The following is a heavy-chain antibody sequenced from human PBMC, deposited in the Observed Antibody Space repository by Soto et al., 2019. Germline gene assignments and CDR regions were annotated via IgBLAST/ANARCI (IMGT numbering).Heavy chain of an antibody. J-gene: IGHJ4*02. CDR1: GYTFTSYG. D-gene: IGHD3-10*01. V-gene: IGHV1-18*01. CDR2: ISAYNGNT. CDR3: AILPRSNYYGSGGDFDY. Sequence: QVQLVQSGAEVKKPGASVKVSCKASGYTFTSYGISWVRQAPGQGLEWMGWISAYNGNTNYSQQLQGRVTMTTDTSTSTAYMELRSLRSDDAAVYYCAILPRSNYYGSGGDFDYWGQGTLVTVSS.